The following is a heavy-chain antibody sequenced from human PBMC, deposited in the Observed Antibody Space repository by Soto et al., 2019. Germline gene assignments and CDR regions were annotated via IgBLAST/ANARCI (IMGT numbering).Heavy chain of an antibody. CDR1: GFTFSSYS. D-gene: IGHD3-10*01. V-gene: IGHV3-21*01. J-gene: IGHJ4*02. CDR3: ARGVITMVRGVIFDY. CDR2: ISSSSSYI. Sequence: GGSLRLSCAASGFTFSSYSMNWVRQAPGKGLEWVSSISSSSSYIYYADSVKGRFTISRDNAKNSLYLQMNSLRAEDTVVYYCARGVITMVRGVIFDYWGQGTLVTVSS.